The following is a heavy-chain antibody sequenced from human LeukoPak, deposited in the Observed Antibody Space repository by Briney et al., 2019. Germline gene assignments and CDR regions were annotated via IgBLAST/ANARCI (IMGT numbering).Heavy chain of an antibody. J-gene: IGHJ4*02. CDR3: ARRPVYYYDSSGYYVY. CDR2: IYYSGST. Sequence: SETLSLTCTVSGGSISSSGYYWGWIRQPPGKGLEWIGSIYYSGSTYYNPSLKSRVTISVDTSKNQFSLKLSSVTAADTAVYYCARRPVYYYDSSGYYVYWGQGTLVTVSS. V-gene: IGHV4-39*01. D-gene: IGHD3-22*01. CDR1: GGSISSSGYY.